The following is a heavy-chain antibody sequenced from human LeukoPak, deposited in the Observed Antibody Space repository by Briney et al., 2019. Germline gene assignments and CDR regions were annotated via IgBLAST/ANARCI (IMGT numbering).Heavy chain of an antibody. V-gene: IGHV3-30*03. Sequence: GGSLALSCAASGFTFSDYGMHWVRLAPGKGLECVAVVSHDETKKNYGESVKGRFTISRDNSANLVYLQMDSLTIEDTAVYFCARDWGRGNSYYFDYWGQGTLVTVSS. CDR3: ARDWGRGNSYYFDY. D-gene: IGHD4-23*01. J-gene: IGHJ4*02. CDR1: GFTFSDYG. CDR2: VSHDETKK.